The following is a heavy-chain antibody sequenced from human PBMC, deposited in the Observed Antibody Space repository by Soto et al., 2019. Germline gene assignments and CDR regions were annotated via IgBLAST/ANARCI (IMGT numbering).Heavy chain of an antibody. V-gene: IGHV1-58*01. CDR2: LVVGSGNT. Sequence: QMQVVQSGPEVKKPGTSVKVSCKTSGFMFTSSAVQWVRQGRGQRLEWIGWLVVGSGNTHYAQHFQERVTLTRDMSTGTAYMELSSLRSEDTAVYYCAAVPVLRFLKWLPAYFDYWGQGTLVTVSS. J-gene: IGHJ4*02. CDR1: GFMFTSSA. D-gene: IGHD3-3*01. CDR3: AAVPVLRFLKWLPAYFDY.